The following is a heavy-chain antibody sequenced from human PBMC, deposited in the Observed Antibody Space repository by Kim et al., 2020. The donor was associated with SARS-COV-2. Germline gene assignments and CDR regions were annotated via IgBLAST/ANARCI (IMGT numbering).Heavy chain of an antibody. Sequence: YSPSFQGQVTISADKSISTAYLQWSSLKASDTAMYYCARQESSGYYYFVSWGQGTLVTVSS. J-gene: IGHJ4*02. V-gene: IGHV5-51*01. D-gene: IGHD3-22*01. CDR3: ARQESSGYYYFVS.